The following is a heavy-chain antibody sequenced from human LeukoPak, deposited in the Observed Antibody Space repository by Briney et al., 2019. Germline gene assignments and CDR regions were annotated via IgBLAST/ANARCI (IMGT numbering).Heavy chain of an antibody. D-gene: IGHD6-19*01. CDR1: GYTFTGYY. V-gene: IGHV1-2*06. J-gene: IGHJ4*02. Sequence: ASVKVSCKASGYTFTGYYMHWVPQATGQGLEWMRRINPNSGGTIYAQKFQGRVPMTRDTSISTAYMELSRLRSDDTALYYCAVLAVAANVFDYWGQGTLVTVSS. CDR2: INPNSGGT. CDR3: AVLAVAANVFDY.